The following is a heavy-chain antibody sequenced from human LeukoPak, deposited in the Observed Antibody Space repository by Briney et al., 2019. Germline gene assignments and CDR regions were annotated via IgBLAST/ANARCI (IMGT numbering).Heavy chain of an antibody. D-gene: IGHD1-26*01. CDR1: GFTFDDYA. V-gene: IGHV3-43*02. J-gene: IGHJ4*02. Sequence: GGSLRLSCAASGFTFDDYAMHWVRQAPGKGLEWVSLISGDGGSTYYADSVKGRFTISRDNSKNSLYLQMNSLRTEDTALYYCAKDIRCRSYSPYFDYWGQGTLVTVSS. CDR2: ISGDGGST. CDR3: AKDIRCRSYSPYFDY.